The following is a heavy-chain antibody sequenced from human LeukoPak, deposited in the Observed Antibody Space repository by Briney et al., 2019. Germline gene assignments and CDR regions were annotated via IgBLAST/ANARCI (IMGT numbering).Heavy chain of an antibody. J-gene: IGHJ3*02. V-gene: IGHV1-46*01. D-gene: IGHD3-22*01. CDR3: ARGRNYYDSSGYYYEGDAFDI. CDR1: GYIFSSYY. CDR2: INPSGGGI. Sequence: ASVTVSCKASGYIFSSYYMYWVRQAPGQGLEWMGIINPSGGGIRYAQKFQGRVTMTRDTSTSTVYMELSSLRSEDTAVYYCARGRNYYDSSGYYYEGDAFDIWGQGTMVTVSS.